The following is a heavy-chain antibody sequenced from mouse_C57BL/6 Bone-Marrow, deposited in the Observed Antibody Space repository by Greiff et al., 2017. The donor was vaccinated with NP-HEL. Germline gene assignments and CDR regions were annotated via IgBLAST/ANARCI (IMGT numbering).Heavy chain of an antibody. Sequence: QVQLQQPGAELVMPWASVKLSCKASGYTFTSYWMHWVKQRPGQGLEWIGEIDPSDSYTNYNQKLKGKSTLTVDKSSSTAYMQLSSLTSEDSAVYYCARGDYFDYWGQGTTLTVSS. CDR1: GYTFTSYW. V-gene: IGHV1-69*01. CDR3: ARGDYFDY. J-gene: IGHJ2*01. CDR2: IDPSDSYT.